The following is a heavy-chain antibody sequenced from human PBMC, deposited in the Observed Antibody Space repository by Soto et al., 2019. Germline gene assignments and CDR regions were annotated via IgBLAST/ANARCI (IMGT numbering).Heavy chain of an antibody. Sequence: QVQLVQSGAEVKKPGASVKVSCKASGYTFTSYGISWVRQAPGQGLEWMGWISAYNGNTNYAQKLQGRVTMTTDTSASTAYMELRSLRSDDTAVYYCARDSAGVHFIAARNYGMDVWGQGTTVTVSS. CDR2: ISAYNGNT. D-gene: IGHD6-6*01. CDR3: ARDSAGVHFIAARNYGMDV. V-gene: IGHV1-18*01. J-gene: IGHJ6*02. CDR1: GYTFTSYG.